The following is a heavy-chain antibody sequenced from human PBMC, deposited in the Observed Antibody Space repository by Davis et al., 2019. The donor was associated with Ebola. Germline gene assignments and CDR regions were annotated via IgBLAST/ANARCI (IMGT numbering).Heavy chain of an antibody. V-gene: IGHV6-1*01. D-gene: IGHD3/OR15-3a*01. Sequence: HSQTPSLTRAISGDSVFGKSGAWNWIRQSPSRGLEWLGRTYYTSKWYNHYAASVKSRTTINADTSKNEFSLQLNSVTPEDTAVYYCARGWLRTGLDIWGQGTMVIVSS. CDR2: TYYTSKWYN. CDR3: ARGWLRTGLDI. J-gene: IGHJ3*02. CDR1: GDSVFGKSGA.